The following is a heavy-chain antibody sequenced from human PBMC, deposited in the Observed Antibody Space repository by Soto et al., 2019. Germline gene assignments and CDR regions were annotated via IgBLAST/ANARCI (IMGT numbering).Heavy chain of an antibody. D-gene: IGHD2-15*01. V-gene: IGHV1-69*12. CDR1: GGTLSNYG. CDR3: ARGAATKIIVTTYYGMDV. Sequence: QVQLVQSGAEVKKPGSSVKVSCKASGGTLSNYGVSWVRQAPGQGLEWLGGIIPVFGTANYAHKFQGRLTITADESTSTVYMDVSSLRSEDTAVYYCARGAATKIIVTTYYGMDVWGQGTTVTVSS. J-gene: IGHJ6*02. CDR2: IIPVFGTA.